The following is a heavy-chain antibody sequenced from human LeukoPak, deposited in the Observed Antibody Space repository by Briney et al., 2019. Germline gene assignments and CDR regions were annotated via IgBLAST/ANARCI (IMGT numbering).Heavy chain of an antibody. CDR1: GGSISSSSYY. J-gene: IGHJ3*02. Sequence: SETLSLTCTVSGGSISSSSYYWGWIRQPPGKGLEWIGSIYYSGSTYYNPSLKSRVTISVDTSKNQFSLKLSSVTAADTAVYYCARILEVPLDAFDIWGQGTMVTVSS. V-gene: IGHV4-39*01. CDR3: ARILEVPLDAFDI. D-gene: IGHD1-1*01. CDR2: IYYSGST.